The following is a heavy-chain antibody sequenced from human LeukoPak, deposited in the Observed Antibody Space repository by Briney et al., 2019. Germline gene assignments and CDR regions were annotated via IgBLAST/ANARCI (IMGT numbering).Heavy chain of an antibody. D-gene: IGHD4-23*01. Sequence: ASVKVSCKASGYTFTNYYMHWVRQAPGQGLEWMGTTNPSGDSTSYAQKFQGRVTMTRDTSTSTVYMELTSLRSEDTAVYYCVRVDKVVTSFDYWGQGTLVTVSS. CDR1: GYTFTNYY. CDR2: TNPSGDST. V-gene: IGHV1-46*01. J-gene: IGHJ4*02. CDR3: VRVDKVVTSFDY.